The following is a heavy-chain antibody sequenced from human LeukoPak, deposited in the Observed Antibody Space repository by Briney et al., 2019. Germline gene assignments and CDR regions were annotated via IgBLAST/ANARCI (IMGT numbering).Heavy chain of an antibody. D-gene: IGHD6-19*01. CDR3: ANHLGSGWSFKY. V-gene: IGHV3-20*04. Sequence: PGGSLRLSCTASGFTFEDYGMSWVRQGPGKGLEWLSGIDGNGGRTPYAGSVKGRFTISRDNSENTVYLQMNSLRTEDTAVYYCANHLGSGWSFKYWGQGTLVTVSP. J-gene: IGHJ4*02. CDR2: IDGNGGRT. CDR1: GFTFEDYG.